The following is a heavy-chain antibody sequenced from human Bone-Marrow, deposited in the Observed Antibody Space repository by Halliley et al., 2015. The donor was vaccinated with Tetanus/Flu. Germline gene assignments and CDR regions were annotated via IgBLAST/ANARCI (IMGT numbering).Heavy chain of an antibody. V-gene: IGHV4-59*01. J-gene: IGHJ4*02. CDR3: ARDRSGSSDY. CDR1: GGSFSSYY. D-gene: IGHD1-26*01. Sequence: LRLSCTVSGGSFSSYYRSWIRQPPGKGLEWIGYIYYTGVTNYNPSLKSRVTLSIDTSKNQFSLKLSSVTAADTAVYYCARDRSGSSDYWGQGTLVTVSS. CDR2: IYYTGVT.